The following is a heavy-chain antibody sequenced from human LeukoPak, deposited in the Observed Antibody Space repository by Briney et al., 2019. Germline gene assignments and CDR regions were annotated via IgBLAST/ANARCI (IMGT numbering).Heavy chain of an antibody. V-gene: IGHV3-23*01. CDR3: AKWGDYDILTGYYVPDY. J-gene: IGHJ4*02. CDR1: GFTFTNYA. CDR2: ITGSDGTS. Sequence: PGTSLRLSCVASGFTFTNYAMSWVRQAPGKGLEWVSAITGSDGTSHYADFVKGRFTISRDNSKNTVYLQVNSLRAEDTAVYYCAKWGDYDILTGYYVPDYWGQGTLVTVSS. D-gene: IGHD3-9*01.